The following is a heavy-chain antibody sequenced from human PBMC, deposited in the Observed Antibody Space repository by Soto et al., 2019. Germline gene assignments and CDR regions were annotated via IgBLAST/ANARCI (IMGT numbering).Heavy chain of an antibody. J-gene: IGHJ5*02. D-gene: IGHD2-15*01. Sequence: SLKVSCKASGGTFSTYTFSCVRQAPCEGLEWMGRIIPIFGTPYYAQKFQGRVTITADKSTSTVYMELSSLRSDDTAVYFCARGLECRGYCLDKPTWFAPWGQGTLVTVSS. CDR2: IIPIFGTP. CDR3: ARGLECRGYCLDKPTWFAP. CDR1: GGTFSTYT. V-gene: IGHV1-69*06.